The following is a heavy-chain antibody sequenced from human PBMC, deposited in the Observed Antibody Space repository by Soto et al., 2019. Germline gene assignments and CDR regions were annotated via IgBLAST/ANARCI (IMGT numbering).Heavy chain of an antibody. D-gene: IGHD6-19*01. CDR1: GFTFSGYS. CDR2: ISSRSTNI. CDR3: AKFTEPGYSSIWYYFEY. J-gene: IGHJ4*02. V-gene: IGHV3-21*06. Sequence: GSLRLSCVGSGFTFSGYSMAWVRQAPGRGLEWVASISSRSTNIDYADSVKGRFTISRDNAKNLVSLQMSSLRGEDTALYYCAKFTEPGYSSIWYYFEYWGPGTPVTVSS.